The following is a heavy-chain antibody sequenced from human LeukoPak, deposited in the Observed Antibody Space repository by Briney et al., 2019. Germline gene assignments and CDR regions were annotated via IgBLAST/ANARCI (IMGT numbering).Heavy chain of an antibody. V-gene: IGHV4-59*01. Sequence: SETLSLTCSVSDGSINSYYWSWIRQPPGKGLEWIGYIYYSGSTNYNPSLKSRVTISVDTSKNQFSLKLSSVTAADTAVYYCCSSTRGYNWFDPWGQGTLVTASS. CDR1: DGSINSYY. CDR3: CSSTRGYNWFDP. D-gene: IGHD2-2*01. CDR2: IYYSGST. J-gene: IGHJ5*02.